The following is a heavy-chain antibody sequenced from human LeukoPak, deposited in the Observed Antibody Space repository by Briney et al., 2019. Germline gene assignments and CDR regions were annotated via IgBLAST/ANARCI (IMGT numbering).Heavy chain of an antibody. CDR1: GFTFSSYW. CDR2: IDADGSTT. J-gene: IGHJ4*02. Sequence: GGSLRLSCAAFGFTFSSYWMHWVRQAPGKGLVWVSRIDADGSTTNYADSVKGRFTISRDNAKNTLYLQMNSLRAEDTAVYYCARDGGQWEPLDYWGQGTLVTVSS. V-gene: IGHV3-74*01. CDR3: ARDGGQWEPLDY. D-gene: IGHD1-26*01.